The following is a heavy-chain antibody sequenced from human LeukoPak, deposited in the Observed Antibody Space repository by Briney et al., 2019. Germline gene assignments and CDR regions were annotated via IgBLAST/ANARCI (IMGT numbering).Heavy chain of an antibody. Sequence: GGSLRLSCAASGFTFSSYGMHWIRQAPGKGLEWVAVIWYDGSNKYYADSVKGRFTISRDNSKSTLYLQMNSLRAEDTAVYYCAKDQHSSGWSPYPDYWGQGTLVTVSS. CDR3: AKDQHSSGWSPYPDY. V-gene: IGHV3-33*06. D-gene: IGHD6-19*01. CDR2: IWYDGSNK. CDR1: GFTFSSYG. J-gene: IGHJ4*02.